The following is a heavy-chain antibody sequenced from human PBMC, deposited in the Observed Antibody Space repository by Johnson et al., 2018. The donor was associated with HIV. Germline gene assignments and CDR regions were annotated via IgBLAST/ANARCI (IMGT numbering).Heavy chain of an antibody. D-gene: IGHD3-22*01. J-gene: IGHJ3*02. Sequence: VQVLESGGGLIQPGGSLRLSCVASGFTVSNNYMSWVRQAPGKGREWVSFFYSAGSTHSADSVTGRFTISRYNSKNTLYLQMNSLRAEDTAQYDCARDKGYYDMGNVFDIWGQGTMVIVSS. V-gene: IGHV3-66*03. CDR2: FYSAGST. CDR1: GFTVSNNY. CDR3: ARDKGYYDMGNVFDI.